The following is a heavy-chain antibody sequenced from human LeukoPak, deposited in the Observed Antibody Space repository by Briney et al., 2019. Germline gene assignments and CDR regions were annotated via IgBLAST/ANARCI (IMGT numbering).Heavy chain of an antibody. CDR3: ARRGSSCFDI. J-gene: IGHJ3*02. CDR1: GFTFNSYW. Sequence: GGSLRLSCEASGFTFNSYWMIWVRQAPGKGLEWVADIKQGGNEIHYVDSVKGRFTISRDNAKNSLYLQMNSLRGEDTAVYYCARRGSSCFDIWGQGTMVIVSS. D-gene: IGHD6-13*01. CDR2: IKQGGNEI. V-gene: IGHV3-7*01.